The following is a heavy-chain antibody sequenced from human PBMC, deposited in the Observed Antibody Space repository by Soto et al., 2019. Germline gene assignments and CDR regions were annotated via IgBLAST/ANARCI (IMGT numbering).Heavy chain of an antibody. J-gene: IGHJ4*02. V-gene: IGHV3-9*01. CDR2: ISWNSGSI. D-gene: IGHD7-27*01. CDR3: AKDMGNFRTAVDY. Sequence: GGSLRLSCAASGFTFDDYAMHWVRQAPGKGLEWVSGISWNSGSIGYADSVKGRSTISRDNAKNSLYLQMNSLRAEDTALYYCAKDMGNFRTAVDYWGEGTLVTVSS. CDR1: GFTFDDYA.